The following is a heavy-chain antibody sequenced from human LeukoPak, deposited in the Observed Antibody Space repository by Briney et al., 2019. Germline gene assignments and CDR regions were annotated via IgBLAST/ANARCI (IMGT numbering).Heavy chain of an antibody. CDR1: GGSISSYY. CDR2: IT. D-gene: IGHD6-13*01. Sequence: SETLSLTCTVSGGSISSYYWSWIRQPPGKGLEWIGYITNYNPSLKSRVTISVDTSKNQFSLKLSSVTAADTAVYYCAREGSSSWYEGGPRENWFDPWGQGTLVTVSS. V-gene: IGHV4-59*01. J-gene: IGHJ5*02. CDR3: AREGSSSWYEGGPRENWFDP.